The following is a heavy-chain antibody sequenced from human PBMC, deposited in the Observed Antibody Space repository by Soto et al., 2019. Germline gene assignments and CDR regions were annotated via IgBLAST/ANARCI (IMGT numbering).Heavy chain of an antibody. CDR1: GGSISSGDYY. CDR2: IHYSGST. J-gene: IGHJ4*02. V-gene: IGHV4-30-4*01. D-gene: IGHD3-10*01. Sequence: QVQLQESGPGLVKPSQTLSLTCTVSGGSISSGDYYWSWIRQPPGKGLEWIGYIHYSGSTYYNPSLKSRVTISVDTSKNQFSLKLSSVTAADTAVYYCARALDYYGSGSYYHDYWGQGTLVTVSS. CDR3: ARALDYYGSGSYYHDY.